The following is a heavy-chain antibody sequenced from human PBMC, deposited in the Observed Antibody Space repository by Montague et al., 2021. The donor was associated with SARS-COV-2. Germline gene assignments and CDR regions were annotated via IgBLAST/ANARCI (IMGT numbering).Heavy chain of an antibody. CDR3: AKSADHNYFLDS. J-gene: IGHJ4*02. D-gene: IGHD5-24*01. CDR2: IYHTGST. Sequence: ETLFLTCAVSGYSISSSNWWGWIRQAPGRGLEWIGYIYHTGSTYYNPSLKSRVAMSVDKSNNLFSLELSSVTAVDTAVYYCAKSADHNYFLDSWGQGTPVTVSS. CDR1: GYSISSSNW. V-gene: IGHV4-28*01.